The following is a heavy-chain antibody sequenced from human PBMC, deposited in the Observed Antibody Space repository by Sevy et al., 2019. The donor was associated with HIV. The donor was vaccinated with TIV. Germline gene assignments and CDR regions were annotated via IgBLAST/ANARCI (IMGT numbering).Heavy chain of an antibody. J-gene: IGHJ6*02. CDR2: ISYDGSEK. D-gene: IGHD1-26*01. V-gene: IGHV3-30*18. CDR1: GFIFSTYG. CDR3: AKMQGGSHNYYGMDV. Sequence: GGCLRLSCAASGFIFSTYGIHCVRQAPGKGLEWVAVISYDGSEKYYADSVRGRFTISRDNSKNTLYLQMNSLRVEDSAIYYCAKMQGGSHNYYGMDVWGQGTPVFVSS.